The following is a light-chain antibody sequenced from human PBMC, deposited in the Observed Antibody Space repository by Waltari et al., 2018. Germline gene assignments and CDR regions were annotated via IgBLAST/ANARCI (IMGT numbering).Light chain of an antibody. CDR3: QQSYSTPPVT. J-gene: IGKJ3*01. Sequence: DIQMTQSPSSLSASVGDRVTINCRASQSISSYLNWYQQKPGKAPKLLIYAASSLQSGVPSRFSGSGSGTDFTLTIISLQPEDFATYYCQQSYSTPPVTFGPGTKVDIK. CDR2: AAS. CDR1: QSISSY. V-gene: IGKV1-39*01.